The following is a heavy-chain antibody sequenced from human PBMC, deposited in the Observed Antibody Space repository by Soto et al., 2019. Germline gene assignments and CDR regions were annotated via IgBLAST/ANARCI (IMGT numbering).Heavy chain of an antibody. V-gene: IGHV4-31*03. CDR2: IFYSGSF. Sequence: SETLSLTCTVSGGSISSGTSYWSWIRQRPGKGLEWIGYIFYSGSFYYTPSLRGRVMILADTSKNQFTLRLSSVTAADTAVYYCARDREEVVATIPDYYYYYMDVWGKGTTVTVSS. CDR1: GGSISSGTSY. CDR3: ARDREEVVATIPDYYYYYMDV. J-gene: IGHJ6*03. D-gene: IGHD5-12*01.